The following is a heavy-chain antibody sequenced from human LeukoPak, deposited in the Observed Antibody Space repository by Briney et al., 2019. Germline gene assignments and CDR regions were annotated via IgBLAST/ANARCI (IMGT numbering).Heavy chain of an antibody. CDR3: GRDVVLGSVSVDY. CDR2: IRPDGRET. V-gene: IGHV3-74*01. J-gene: IGHJ4*02. D-gene: IGHD4-17*01. Sequence: GRTLRLSCAASGFTFTNHWMHWVRQAPGKGLVWVSRIRPDGRETNHAGSVKGRFTISRDNAKNTLYLQMNSLGDEDTAVYFCGRDVVLGSVSVDYWGQGVLVTVSS. CDR1: GFTFTNHW.